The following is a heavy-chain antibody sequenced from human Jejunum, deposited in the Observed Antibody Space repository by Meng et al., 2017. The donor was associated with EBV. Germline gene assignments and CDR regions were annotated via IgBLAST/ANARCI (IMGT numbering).Heavy chain of an antibody. Sequence: QGQLVQSGAEVMKPGASVKLSCKTSGYTFIDYHVHWVRQAPGQGLEWMGILNPNNGATSYAQRIRGRVTMTRDTSTSTVYMELSSLRSEDTAPYYCVGEIVAPYSFDQWGQGTLVTVSS. CDR2: LNPNNGAT. CDR3: VGEIVAPYSFDQ. CDR1: GYTFIDYH. J-gene: IGHJ4*02. V-gene: IGHV1-46*01. D-gene: IGHD5-12*01.